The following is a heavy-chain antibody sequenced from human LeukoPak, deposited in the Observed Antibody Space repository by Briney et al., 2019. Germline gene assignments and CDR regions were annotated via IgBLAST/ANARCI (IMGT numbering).Heavy chain of an antibody. J-gene: IGHJ5*02. CDR1: GYTFTSYG. Sequence: GASVKVSCKASGYTFTSYGISWVRQAPGQGLEWMGWISAYNGNTNYAQKLQGRVTMTTDTSTSTAYMELRGLRSDDTAVYYCARSQTYYYDSSGYYWFDPWGQGTLVTVSS. V-gene: IGHV1-18*01. CDR3: ARSQTYYYDSSGYYWFDP. CDR2: ISAYNGNT. D-gene: IGHD3-22*01.